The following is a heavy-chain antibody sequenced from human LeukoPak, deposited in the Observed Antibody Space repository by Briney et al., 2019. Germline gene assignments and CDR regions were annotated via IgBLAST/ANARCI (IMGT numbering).Heavy chain of an antibody. CDR3: ARDLFGQQLVPY. CDR2: AQYDGSPK. V-gene: IGHV3-30*02. Sequence: PGGSLRLSCAASGFTFKTYAMHWVRQAPGKGLEWVAFAQYDGSPKYYADSVKGRFALSRDNSKNTVSLQMNSLRAEDTAVYYCARDLFGQQLVPYWGQGTLVTVSS. D-gene: IGHD6-13*01. CDR1: GFTFKTYA. J-gene: IGHJ4*02.